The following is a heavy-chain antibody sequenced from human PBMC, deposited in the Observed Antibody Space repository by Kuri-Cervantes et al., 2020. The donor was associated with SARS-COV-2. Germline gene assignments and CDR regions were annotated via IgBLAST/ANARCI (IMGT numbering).Heavy chain of an antibody. D-gene: IGHD6-13*01. J-gene: IGHJ4*02. V-gene: IGHV3-48*03. CDR2: ISSSGSTI. CDR3: AKGIAAAGTFVVDY. Sequence: GESLKISCAASGFTFSGSAMHWVRQASGKGLEWVSYISSSGSTIYYADSVKGRFTISRDNAKNSLYLQMNSLRAEDTAVYYCAKGIAAAGTFVVDYWGQGTLVTVSS. CDR1: GFTFSGSA.